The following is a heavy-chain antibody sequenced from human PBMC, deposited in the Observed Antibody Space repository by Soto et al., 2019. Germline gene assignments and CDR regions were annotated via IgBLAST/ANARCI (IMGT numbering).Heavy chain of an antibody. J-gene: IGHJ6*02. CDR2: IIPIFGTA. CDR1: GGTFSSYA. Sequence: QVQLVQSGAEVKKPGSSVKVSCKASGGTFSSYAISWVRQAPGHGLEWMGGIIPIFGTANYAQKFQGRVTITADESTSTAYTELSSLRSEDTAVYYCARPLGAIVDRYYYGMDVWGQGTTVTVSS. CDR3: ARPLGAIVDRYYYGMDV. V-gene: IGHV1-69*01. D-gene: IGHD3-10*01.